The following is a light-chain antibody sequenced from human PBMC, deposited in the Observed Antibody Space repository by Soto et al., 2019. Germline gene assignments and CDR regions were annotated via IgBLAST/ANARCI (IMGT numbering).Light chain of an antibody. CDR1: QSVLYSSTNKNY. CDR2: WAS. J-gene: IGKJ1*01. V-gene: IGKV4-1*01. Sequence: DIVMTQSPDSLAVSLGERATINCKSSQSVLYSSTNKNYLAWYQQKPGQPPKLLIYWASTRESGVPDRFSGSGSGTDFTLTISSLQAEDVAFYYCHQYYITPRTFGQGTKVEIK. CDR3: HQYYITPRT.